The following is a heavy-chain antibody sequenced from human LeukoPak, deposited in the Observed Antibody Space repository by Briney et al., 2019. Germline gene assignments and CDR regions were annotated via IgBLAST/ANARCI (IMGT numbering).Heavy chain of an antibody. CDR2: IYYSGST. CDR3: ARLENFDDFWSEYYFDY. D-gene: IGHD3-3*01. CDR1: GGSISSSSYY. J-gene: IGHJ4*02. Sequence: SETLSLTCTVSGGSISSSSYYWGWIRQPPGKGLEWIGSIYYSGSTYYNPSLKSRVTISVDTSKNQFSLKLSSVTAADTAVYYCARLENFDDFWSEYYFDYWGQGTLVTVSS. V-gene: IGHV4-39*01.